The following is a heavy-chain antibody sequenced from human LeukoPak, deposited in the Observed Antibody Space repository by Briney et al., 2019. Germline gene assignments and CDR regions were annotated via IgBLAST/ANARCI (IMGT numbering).Heavy chain of an antibody. D-gene: IGHD5-18*01. CDR3: AREANSYGYYYYYYYMDV. J-gene: IGHJ6*03. V-gene: IGHV1-46*01. CDR1: GGTFSSYA. Sequence: SVKVSCKASGGTFSSYAISWVRQAPGQGLEWMGIINPSGGGTSYAQKFQGRVTMTRDTSTSTVYMELSSLRSEDTAVYYCAREANSYGYYYYYYYMDVWGKGTTVTVSS. CDR2: INPSGGGT.